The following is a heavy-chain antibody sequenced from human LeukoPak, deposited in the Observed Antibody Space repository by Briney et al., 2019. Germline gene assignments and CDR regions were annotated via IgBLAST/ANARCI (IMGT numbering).Heavy chain of an antibody. CDR2: INDSGST. CDR1: GGSFSGYY. Sequence: SETLSLTCAVYGGSFSGYYWSWIRQPPGKGLEWIGEINDSGSTSCSPSLKSRVSISADTSKNQFSLRLSSVTAADTAVYYCARVIDYDISGYYLGYWGQGNRVTVSS. D-gene: IGHD3-22*01. V-gene: IGHV4-34*01. J-gene: IGHJ4*02. CDR3: ARVIDYDISGYYLGY.